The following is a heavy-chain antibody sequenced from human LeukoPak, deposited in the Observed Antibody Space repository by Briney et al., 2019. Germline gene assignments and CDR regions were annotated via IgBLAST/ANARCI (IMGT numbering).Heavy chain of an antibody. D-gene: IGHD3-22*01. CDR3: AKTYYYDSSAPDAFDI. V-gene: IGHV3-23*01. CDR1: GFSFTTYA. CDR2: ISGSGGST. Sequence: GGSLRLSCAASGFSFTTYAMNWVRQAPGKGLEWVSSISGSGGSTYYADSVKGRFTISRDNSKNTLYLQMNSLRAEDTAVYHCAKTYYYDSSAPDAFDIWGQGTMVTVSS. J-gene: IGHJ3*02.